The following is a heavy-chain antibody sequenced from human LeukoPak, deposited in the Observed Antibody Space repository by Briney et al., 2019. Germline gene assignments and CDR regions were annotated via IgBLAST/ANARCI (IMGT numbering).Heavy chain of an antibody. J-gene: IGHJ4*02. Sequence: ASGTLSLTCAVSGGSISSYYWSWIRQPPGKGLEWIGYIYYSGSTNYNPSLKSRVTISVDTSKNQFSLKLSSVTAADTAVYYCARHVAGRLRYFDYWGQGTLVTVSS. CDR1: GGSISSYY. V-gene: IGHV4-59*08. CDR3: ARHVAGRLRYFDY. CDR2: IYYSGST. D-gene: IGHD5-12*01.